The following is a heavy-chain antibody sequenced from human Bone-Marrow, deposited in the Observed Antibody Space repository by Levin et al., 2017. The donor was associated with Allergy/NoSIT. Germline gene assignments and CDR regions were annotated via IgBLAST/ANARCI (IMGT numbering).Heavy chain of an antibody. CDR2: ITSDGSGI. CDR3: VRGAGGLDH. J-gene: IGHJ4*02. D-gene: IGHD3-16*01. CDR1: GFIFRNYW. Sequence: LSLTCAASGFIFRNYWMHWVRQVPGKGLVWVSHITSDGSGISYVDSVKGRFTISRDNAKNTVYLQMSSLREEDTAVYFCVRGAGGLDHWGQGTLVIVSS. V-gene: IGHV3-74*01.